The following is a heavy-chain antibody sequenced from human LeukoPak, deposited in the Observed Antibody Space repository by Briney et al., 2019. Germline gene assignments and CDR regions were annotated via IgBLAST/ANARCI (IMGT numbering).Heavy chain of an antibody. J-gene: IGHJ4*02. V-gene: IGHV1-46*01. CDR3: ARGSQAAALDY. Sequence: GASVKVSCRASGYTFTSYYMHWVRQAPGQGLEWMGIINPSGGSTSYAQKFQGRVTMTRDMSTSTVYMELSSLRSEDTAVYYCARGSQAAALDYWGQGTLVTVSS. CDR2: INPSGGST. D-gene: IGHD6-13*01. CDR1: GYTFTSYY.